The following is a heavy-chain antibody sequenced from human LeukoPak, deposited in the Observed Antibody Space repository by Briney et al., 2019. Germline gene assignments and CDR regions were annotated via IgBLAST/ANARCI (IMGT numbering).Heavy chain of an antibody. CDR2: INPNSGGT. J-gene: IGHJ4*02. V-gene: IGHV1-2*02. CDR1: RYTLTELS. CDR3: AREPLVGATNFDY. D-gene: IGHD1-26*01. Sequence: ASMKVSCKVSRYTLTELSMHWVRQAPGQGLEWMGYINPNSGGTNFAQKFQGRVTMTRDTSVSTVYMELSRLRSDDTAVYFCAREPLVGATNFDYWGQGTLVTVSS.